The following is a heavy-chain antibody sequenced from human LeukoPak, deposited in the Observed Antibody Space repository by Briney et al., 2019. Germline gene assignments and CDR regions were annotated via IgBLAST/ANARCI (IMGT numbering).Heavy chain of an antibody. J-gene: IGHJ4*02. D-gene: IGHD5-12*01. Sequence: ASVKVSCKASGYTFTSYGISWVRQAPGQGLELMGWISAYNGNTNYAQKLQGRVTMTTDTSTSTAYMELRSLRSDDTAVYYCARLDYFSSPNAYYFDYWGQGTLVTVSS. V-gene: IGHV1-18*01. CDR3: ARLDYFSSPNAYYFDY. CDR1: GYTFTSYG. CDR2: ISAYNGNT.